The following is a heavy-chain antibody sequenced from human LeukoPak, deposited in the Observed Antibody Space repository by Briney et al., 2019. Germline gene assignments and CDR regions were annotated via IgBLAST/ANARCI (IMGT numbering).Heavy chain of an antibody. Sequence: GGSLRLSCAASGFTFSGYSLNWVRQAPGKGLEWVSYISGSGTTICYADSVKGRFTISRDKAKNSIYLQMNSLTDEDTAVYYCARDAGYSSGWSHWYLDLWGRGTLVTVSS. CDR1: GFTFSGYS. CDR3: ARDAGYSSGWSHWYLDL. CDR2: ISGSGTTI. V-gene: IGHV3-48*02. D-gene: IGHD6-19*01. J-gene: IGHJ2*01.